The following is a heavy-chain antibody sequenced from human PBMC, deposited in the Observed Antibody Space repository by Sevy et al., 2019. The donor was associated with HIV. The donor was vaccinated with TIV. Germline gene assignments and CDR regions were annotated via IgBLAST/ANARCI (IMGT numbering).Heavy chain of an antibody. CDR3: ARTASMDYFFYYAMDV. V-gene: IGHV3-74*01. Sequence: GGSLRLSCAASGFTFSTYWMHWARQAPGKGLVWVSRVNSDGSSTIYVDSVKGRFTISRDNAKNTLYLQMNSLRAEDTAVYYCARTASMDYFFYYAMDVWGQGTTVTVSS. CDR1: GFTFSTYW. CDR2: VNSDGSST. J-gene: IGHJ6*02.